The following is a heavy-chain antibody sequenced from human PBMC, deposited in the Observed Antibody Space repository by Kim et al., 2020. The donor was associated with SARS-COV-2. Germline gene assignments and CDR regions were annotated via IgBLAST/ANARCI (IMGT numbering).Heavy chain of an antibody. Sequence: GGSLRLSCVASGFTFSTSPMGWVRQAPGEGLVWVSRIRWDGTRTYYADSVKGRVTMSSDKSKNTVYLHMNSLRVEDTAVYYCAKGVAYSGID. CDR1: GFTFSTSP. D-gene: IGHD1-26*01. J-gene: IGHJ4*01. CDR2: IRWDGTRT. V-gene: IGHV3-23*01. CDR3: AKGVAYSGID.